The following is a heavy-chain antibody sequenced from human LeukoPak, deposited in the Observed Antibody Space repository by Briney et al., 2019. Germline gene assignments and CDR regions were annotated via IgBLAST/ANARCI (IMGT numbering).Heavy chain of an antibody. D-gene: IGHD3-22*01. J-gene: IGHJ4*02. CDR2: IYISGST. V-gene: IGHV4-4*07. Sequence: SETLSLTCNVSGGPISNYYWSWIRQPAGKGLEWIGRIYISGSTNYNPSLKSRVTISVDTSKNQFSLKLSSVTAADTAVYYCARDRMTSGYYDYWGQGSLVTVSS. CDR3: ARDRMTSGYYDY. CDR1: GGPISNYY.